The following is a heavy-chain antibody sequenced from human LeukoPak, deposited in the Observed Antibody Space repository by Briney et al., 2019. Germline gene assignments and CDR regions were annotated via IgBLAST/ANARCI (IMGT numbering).Heavy chain of an antibody. D-gene: IGHD6-13*01. V-gene: IGHV4-30-4*08. J-gene: IGHJ6*03. CDR2: IYYSGST. Sequence: SEALSLTCTVSGGSISSGDYYWSWIRQPPGKGLEWIGYIYYSGSTYYNPSLKSRVTISVDTSKNQFSLKLSSVTAADTAVYYCALRQQLVSYYYMDVWGKGTTVTVSS. CDR3: ALRQQLVSYYYMDV. CDR1: GGSISSGDYY.